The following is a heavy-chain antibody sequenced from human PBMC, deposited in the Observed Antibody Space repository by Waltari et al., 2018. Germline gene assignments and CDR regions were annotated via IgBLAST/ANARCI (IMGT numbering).Heavy chain of an antibody. CDR1: GFPFSSYA. D-gene: IGHD3-3*01. V-gene: IGHV3-23*01. CDR2: ISGSGGST. J-gene: IGHJ5*02. CDR3: AKDFRRLRFLEWLLGWFDP. Sequence: EVQLLESGGGLVQPGGSLRLSCAASGFPFSSYAMSWVRYAPGTGLEWVSAISGSGGSTYYADSVKGRFTISRDNSKNTLYLQMNSLRAEDTAVYYCAKDFRRLRFLEWLLGWFDPWGQGTLVTVSS.